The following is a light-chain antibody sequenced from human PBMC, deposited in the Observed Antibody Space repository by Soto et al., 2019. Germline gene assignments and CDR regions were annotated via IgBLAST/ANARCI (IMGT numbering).Light chain of an antibody. Sequence: QSALTQPASVSGSPGQSITISCTGTSSDVGSYILVSWYQQHPGKAPKLMIYEGSKRPSGVSNRFSGSKSGNTASLTISGLQAEDEADYFCCSYAGSTTFVVFGGGTQLTVL. CDR1: SSDVGSYIL. V-gene: IGLV2-23*01. CDR2: EGS. J-gene: IGLJ2*01. CDR3: CSYAGSTTFVV.